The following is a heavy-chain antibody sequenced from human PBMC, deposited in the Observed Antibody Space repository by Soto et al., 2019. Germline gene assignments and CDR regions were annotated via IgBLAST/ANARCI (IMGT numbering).Heavy chain of an antibody. CDR2: INQDRGVQ. CDR3: ASRRALDY. J-gene: IGHJ4*02. CDR1: GVTFRSYW. V-gene: IGHV3-7*01. Sequence: EVQLEESGRGLVQPGGSLRLSCAASGVTFRSYWMTWQRQPPGKRLECVANINQDRGVQFYADSVKGRFTISRDNAKKSVYIQMNSLRVKDTAVFYCASRRALDYWGQGTLVTVSS.